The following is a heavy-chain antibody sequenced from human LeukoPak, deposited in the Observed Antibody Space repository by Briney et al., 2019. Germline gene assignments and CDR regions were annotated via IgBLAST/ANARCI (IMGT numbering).Heavy chain of an antibody. CDR3: ATRNGYSSGWYYFDY. CDR2: ISAYNGNT. Sequence: ASVKVSCKASGYTFTSYGNSWVRQAPGQGLEWMGWISAYNGNTNYAQKLQGRVTMTTDTSTSTAYMELRSLRSDDTAVYYCATRNGYSSGWYYFDYWGQGTLVTVSS. V-gene: IGHV1-18*01. J-gene: IGHJ4*02. CDR1: GYTFTSYG. D-gene: IGHD6-19*01.